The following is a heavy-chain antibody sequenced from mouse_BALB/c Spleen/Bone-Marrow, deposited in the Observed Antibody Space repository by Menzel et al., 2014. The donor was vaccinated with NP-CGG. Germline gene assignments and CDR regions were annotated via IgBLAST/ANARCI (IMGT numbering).Heavy chain of an antibody. J-gene: IGHJ3*01. CDR3: ALYRYAGPGFAF. D-gene: IGHD2-14*01. Sequence: EVQLQESGAELVKPGASVKLSCTASGFNIKDTYMHWVKQRPEQGLEWIGRIDPANGNTKYDPKFQGKATITADTSSNTAYLQLSGLTSEDTAVYYCALYRYAGPGFAFLGQGTLVTVSA. CDR2: IDPANGNT. CDR1: GFNIKDTY. V-gene: IGHV14-3*02.